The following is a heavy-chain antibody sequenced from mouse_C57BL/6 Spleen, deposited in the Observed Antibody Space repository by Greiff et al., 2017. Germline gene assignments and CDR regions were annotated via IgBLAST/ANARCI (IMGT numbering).Heavy chain of an antibody. CDR2: IYPGNSDT. CDR3: SISDYGVHFDY. Sequence: VQLQQSGTVLARPGASVKMSCKTSGYTFTSYWMYWVKQRPGQGLEWIGAIYPGNSDTSYNQKFKGKAKLTAVTSASTAYMELSSLTIGDSAVYYCSISDYGVHFDYWGQGTTLTVSS. J-gene: IGHJ2*01. CDR1: GYTFTSYW. D-gene: IGHD2-4*01. V-gene: IGHV1-5*01.